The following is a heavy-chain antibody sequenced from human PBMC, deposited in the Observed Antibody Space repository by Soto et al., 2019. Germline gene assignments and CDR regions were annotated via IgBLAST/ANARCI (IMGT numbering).Heavy chain of an antibody. CDR1: GYTFTSYY. Sequence: ASVKVSCKASGYTFTSYYMHWVRQAPGQGLEWMGIINPSGGSTSYAQKFQGRVTMTRDTSTSTVYMELSSLRSEDTAVYYCARDSYYYDSSGYYRYLNYWGQGTLVTVPS. D-gene: IGHD3-22*01. CDR2: INPSGGST. CDR3: ARDSYYYDSSGYYRYLNY. V-gene: IGHV1-46*01. J-gene: IGHJ4*02.